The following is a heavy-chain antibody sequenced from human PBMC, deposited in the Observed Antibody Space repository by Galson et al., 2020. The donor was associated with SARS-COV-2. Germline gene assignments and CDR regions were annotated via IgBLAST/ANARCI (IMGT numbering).Heavy chain of an antibody. J-gene: IGHJ4*02. D-gene: IGHD2-15*01. CDR1: GGTFSTYT. CDR2: IIPILDIA. V-gene: IGHV1-69*02. CDR3: ETMVAATPIDF. Sequence: SVKVSCKASGGTFSTYTINWVRQAPGQGLEWMGRIIPILDIANYAQKFQGRVTITADKSTSTTYMELSSLRSEDTAVYYCETMVAATPIDFWGQGTLVTVSS.